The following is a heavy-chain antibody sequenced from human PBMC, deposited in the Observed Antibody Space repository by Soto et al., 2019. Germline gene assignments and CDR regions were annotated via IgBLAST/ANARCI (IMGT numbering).Heavy chain of an antibody. CDR3: AKSSGWFHPFDY. Sequence: GGSLRLSCAASGFMFSNHGMHWVRQAPGKGLEWVAVISGSGGSTYYADSVKGRFTISRDNSKNTLYLQMNSLRADDTAVYYCAKSSGWFHPFDYWGQGTLVTVSS. V-gene: IGHV3-23*01. CDR2: ISGSGGST. D-gene: IGHD6-19*01. J-gene: IGHJ4*02. CDR1: GFMFSNHG.